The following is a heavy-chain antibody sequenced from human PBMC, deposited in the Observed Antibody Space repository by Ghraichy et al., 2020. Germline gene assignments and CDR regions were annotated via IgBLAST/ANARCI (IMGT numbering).Heavy chain of an antibody. D-gene: IGHD3-9*01. V-gene: IGHV3-23*01. CDR3: AKVPPSYDILTGYSYYFDY. J-gene: IGHJ4*02. Sequence: LSLTCAASGFTFSSYAMSWVRQAPGKGLEWVSAISGGGRNTYYADSVKGRFTISRDNSKNTLFLQMNSLRAEDTAVYYCAKVPPSYDILTGYSYYFDYGGQGTLVTVSS. CDR1: GFTFSSYA. CDR2: ISGGGRNT.